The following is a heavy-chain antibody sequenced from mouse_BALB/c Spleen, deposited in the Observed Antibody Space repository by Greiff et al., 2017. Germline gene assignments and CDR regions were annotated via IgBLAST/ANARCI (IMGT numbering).Heavy chain of an antibody. Sequence: LVESGAELMKPGASVKISCKATGYTFSSYWIEWVKQRPGHGLEWIGEILPGSGSTNYNEKFKGKATFTADTSSNTAYMQLSSLTSEDSAVYYCARKGVIYYDYDGFAYWGQGTLVTVSA. CDR3: ARKGVIYYDYDGFAY. D-gene: IGHD2-4*01. CDR2: ILPGSGST. J-gene: IGHJ3*01. CDR1: GYTFSSYW. V-gene: IGHV1-9*01.